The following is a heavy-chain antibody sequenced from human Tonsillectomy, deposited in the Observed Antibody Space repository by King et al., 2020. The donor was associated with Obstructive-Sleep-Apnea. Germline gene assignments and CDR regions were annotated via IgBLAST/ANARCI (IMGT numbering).Heavy chain of an antibody. D-gene: IGHD6-25*01. CDR2: IFSNGEK. CDR3: ARIKIFSAAWYFDL. Sequence: TLQESGPVLVKPTETLTLTCTVSGFSLSNARMGVSWIRQPPGKALEWLAHIFSNGEKSFTTSLKSRLSFSKDTSKSQVVLTMPNMDPVDTATYYWARIKIFSAAWYFDLWGRGTLVTVSS. J-gene: IGHJ2*01. V-gene: IGHV2-26*01. CDR1: GFSLSNARMG.